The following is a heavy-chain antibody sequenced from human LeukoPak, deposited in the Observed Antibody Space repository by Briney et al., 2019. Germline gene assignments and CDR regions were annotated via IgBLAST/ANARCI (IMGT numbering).Heavy chain of an antibody. V-gene: IGHV3-15*01. D-gene: IGHD4-11*01. CDR1: GFTFSNAW. J-gene: IGHJ3*02. CDR2: IKSKTDGGTT. CDR3: TTDGDYSNYGAEAFDI. Sequence: GGSLRLSCAASGFTFSNAWMSWVRQAPGKGLEWVGRIKSKTDGGTTDHAAPVKGRFTISRDDSKNTLYLQMNSLKTEDTAVYYCTTDGDYSNYGAEAFDIWGQGTMVTVSS.